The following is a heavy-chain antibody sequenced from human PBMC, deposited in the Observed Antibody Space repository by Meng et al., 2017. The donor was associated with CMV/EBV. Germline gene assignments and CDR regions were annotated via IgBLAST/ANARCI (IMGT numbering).Heavy chain of an antibody. D-gene: IGHD2-2*02. V-gene: IGHV3-74*01. J-gene: IGHJ3*02. CDR1: GFTFSSYW. Sequence: GGSLRLSCAASGFTFSSYWMHWVRQAPGKGLVWVSRINSDGSSTSYADSVKGRFTISRDNAKNTLYLQMNSLRAEDTAVYYCARVGLLYSGHDAFDIWGQGTMVTVSS. CDR3: ARVGLLYSGHDAFDI. CDR2: INSDGSST.